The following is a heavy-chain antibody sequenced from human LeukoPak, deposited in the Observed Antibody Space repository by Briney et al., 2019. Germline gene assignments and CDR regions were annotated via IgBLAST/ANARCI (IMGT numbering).Heavy chain of an antibody. CDR2: INHSGST. V-gene: IGHV4-34*01. CDR3: ARPGPYDFWLWFDP. D-gene: IGHD3-3*01. Sequence: SETLSLTCAVYGGSFSGYYWSWIRQPPGKGLEWIGEINHSGSTNYNPSLKSRVTISVDTSKNQFSLKLSSVTAADTAVYYCARPGPYDFWLWFDPWGQGTLVTASS. J-gene: IGHJ5*02. CDR1: GGSFSGYY.